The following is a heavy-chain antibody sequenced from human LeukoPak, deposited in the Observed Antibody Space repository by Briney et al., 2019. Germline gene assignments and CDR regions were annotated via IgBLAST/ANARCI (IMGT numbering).Heavy chain of an antibody. D-gene: IGHD5-12*01. J-gene: IGHJ5*02. V-gene: IGHV4-39*07. Sequence: PSETLSLTCTVSGGSISSSSYYWGWIRQPPGKGLEWIGSIYYSGSTYYNPSLKSRVTMSVDTSKNQFSLKLSSVTAADTAVYYCARDNGGYGYSARTYNWFDPWGQGTLVTVSS. CDR3: ARDNGGYGYSARTYNWFDP. CDR1: GGSISSSSYY. CDR2: IYYSGST.